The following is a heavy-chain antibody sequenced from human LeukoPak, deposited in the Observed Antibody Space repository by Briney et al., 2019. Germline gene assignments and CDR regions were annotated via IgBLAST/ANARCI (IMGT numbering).Heavy chain of an antibody. Sequence: ASVKVSCKASGHTFTGYYMHWVRQAPGQGLEWMGWINPNSGGTNYAQKFQGRVTMTRETSISTAYMELSRLRSDDTAVYYCAKGGYSYGVTPGYWGQGTLVTVSS. CDR1: GHTFTGYY. V-gene: IGHV1-2*02. J-gene: IGHJ4*02. CDR3: AKGGYSYGVTPGY. D-gene: IGHD5-18*01. CDR2: INPNSGGT.